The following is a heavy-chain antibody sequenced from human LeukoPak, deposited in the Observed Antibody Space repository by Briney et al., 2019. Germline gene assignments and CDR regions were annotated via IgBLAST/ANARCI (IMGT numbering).Heavy chain of an antibody. Sequence: GGSLRLSCAASGFTFRTYSMNWVRQAPGRGLEWLSYITSDSSTIYHADSVKGRFTISRDNAKNSLYLQMNSLRAEDTAVYYCARTQTILRFLEWLPDAFDIWGQGTMVTVSS. CDR2: ITSDSSTI. CDR1: GFTFRTYS. CDR3: ARTQTILRFLEWLPDAFDI. J-gene: IGHJ3*02. D-gene: IGHD3-3*01. V-gene: IGHV3-48*01.